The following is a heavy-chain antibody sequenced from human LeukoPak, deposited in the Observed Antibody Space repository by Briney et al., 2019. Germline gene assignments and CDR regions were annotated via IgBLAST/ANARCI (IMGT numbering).Heavy chain of an antibody. D-gene: IGHD3-10*01. CDR1: GFTFSSHW. V-gene: IGHV3-7*01. CDR2: IKKDGSEK. J-gene: IGHJ5*02. Sequence: PGGSLRLSCAASGFTFSSHWMSWVRQAPGKGLEWVANIKKDGSEKYYVDAVKGRFTISRDNAKTSLYLQMNSLRAEDTAVYYCARGPLWFGELSPWGQGTLVTVSS. CDR3: ARGPLWFGELSP.